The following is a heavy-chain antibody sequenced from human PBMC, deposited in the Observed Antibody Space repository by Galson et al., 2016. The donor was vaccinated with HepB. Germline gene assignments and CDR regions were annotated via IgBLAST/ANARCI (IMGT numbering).Heavy chain of an antibody. D-gene: IGHD1-26*01. Sequence: VKVSCKASGYTFTGYYMHWVRQAPGQGLEWMGWINPNSGGTKYAKKFQGWVTMTRDTSISAAYMELSRLRSDDTAVYYCARDSGSFGVSAFDIWGQGTMVTVSS. CDR3: ARDSGSFGVSAFDI. CDR1: GYTFTGYY. CDR2: INPNSGGT. V-gene: IGHV1-2*04. J-gene: IGHJ3*02.